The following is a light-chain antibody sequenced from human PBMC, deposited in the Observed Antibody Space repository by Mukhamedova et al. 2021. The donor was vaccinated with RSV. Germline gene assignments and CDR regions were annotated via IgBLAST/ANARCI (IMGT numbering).Light chain of an antibody. J-gene: IGKJ1*01. Sequence: WYQRRVHGKAPKLLIYGASSLQSGVPPRLSGSGPATDFTLIINGLQPADLATYYCQQSFHTIRTFGQGTEVEIK. CDR2: GAS. V-gene: IGKV1-39*01. CDR3: QQSFHTIRT.